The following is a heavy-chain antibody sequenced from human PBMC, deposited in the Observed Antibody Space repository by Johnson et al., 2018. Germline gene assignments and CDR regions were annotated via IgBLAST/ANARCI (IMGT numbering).Heavy chain of an antibody. CDR1: GFVFSTYC. Sequence: QVQLVQSGGGVVQPGRSLRLSCAASGFVFSTYCMNWVRQAPDKGLEWVALVWNDGSKQYYADSVKGRFTISRDNSKSTLFLQMDSLRVEDTAVYYCARGWGEYSATTRGMDVWGQGTSVTVSS. J-gene: IGHJ6*02. CDR2: VWNDGSKQ. D-gene: IGHD3-16*01. V-gene: IGHV3-33*01. CDR3: ARGWGEYSATTRGMDV.